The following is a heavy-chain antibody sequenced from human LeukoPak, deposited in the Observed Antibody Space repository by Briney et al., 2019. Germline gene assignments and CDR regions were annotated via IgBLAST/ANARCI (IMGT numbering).Heavy chain of an antibody. J-gene: IGHJ4*02. D-gene: IGHD6-19*01. CDR2: IYHSGST. CDR3: ARAGIDSSGWYRPYYFDY. CDR1: GSSISSYY. Sequence: SETLSLTCTVSGSSISSYYWSWIRQPPGKGLEWIGYIYHSGSTNYNPSLKSRATISEDTSKNQFPLKLSSVTAADTAVYYCARAGIDSSGWYRPYYFDYWGQGTLVTVSS. V-gene: IGHV4-59*01.